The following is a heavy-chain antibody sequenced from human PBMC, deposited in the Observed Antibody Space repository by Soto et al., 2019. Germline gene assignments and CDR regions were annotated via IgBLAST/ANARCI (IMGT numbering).Heavy chain of an antibody. CDR2: IGTAGDT. CDR1: GFTFSSYD. D-gene: IGHD6-19*01. CDR3: ARGQWLVIGDY. V-gene: IGHV3-13*01. J-gene: IGHJ4*02. Sequence: GGSLRLSCAASGFTFSSYDMHWVRQATGKGLEWVSAIGTAGDTYYPGSVKGRFTISRENAKNSLYLQMNSLRAEDTAVYYCARGQWLVIGDYWGQGTLVTVSS.